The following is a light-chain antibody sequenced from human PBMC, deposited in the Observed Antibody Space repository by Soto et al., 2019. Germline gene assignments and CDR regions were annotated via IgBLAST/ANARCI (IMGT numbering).Light chain of an antibody. CDR1: SSDDGGYNY. J-gene: IGLJ2*01. Sequence: QSALTQPASVSGSPGQSITISCTGTSSDDGGYNYVSWYQQHPGKAPKLMIYDVSNRPSGVSNRFSVSKSGNTASLPISGLQAEDEADYYCSSYTSRSNLVFGGGTKVTVL. CDR3: SSYTSRSNLV. CDR2: DVS. V-gene: IGLV2-14*01.